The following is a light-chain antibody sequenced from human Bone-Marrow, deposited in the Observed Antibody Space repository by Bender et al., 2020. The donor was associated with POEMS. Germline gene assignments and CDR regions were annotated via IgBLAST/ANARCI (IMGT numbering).Light chain of an antibody. CDR2: NTN. J-gene: IGLJ2*01. Sequence: QSVLTQPPSASGTPGQRVIISCSGSSSNIVTNPVNWYQHLPGTAPKVLIYNTNQRPSGVPDRFYGSKSGTSASLAISDLQSEDEGDYYRATWHDSLNGWVFGGGTKLAVL. CDR3: ATWHDSLNGWV. CDR1: SSNIVTNP. V-gene: IGLV1-44*01.